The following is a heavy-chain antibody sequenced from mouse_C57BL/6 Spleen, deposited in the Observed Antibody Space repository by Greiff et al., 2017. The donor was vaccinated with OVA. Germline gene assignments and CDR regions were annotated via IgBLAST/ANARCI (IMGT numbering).Heavy chain of an antibody. CDR2: IDPSDSYT. D-gene: IGHD1-1*01. Sequence: QVQLQQPGAELVMPGASVKLSCKASGYTFTSYWMHWVKQRPGQGLEWIGEIDPSDSYTNYNQKFKGKSTLTVDKSSSTAYMQLSSLTSEDSAVYYCARSYYYGSSYDYYAMDYWGQGTSVTVSS. V-gene: IGHV1-69*01. CDR3: ARSYYYGSSYDYYAMDY. J-gene: IGHJ4*01. CDR1: GYTFTSYW.